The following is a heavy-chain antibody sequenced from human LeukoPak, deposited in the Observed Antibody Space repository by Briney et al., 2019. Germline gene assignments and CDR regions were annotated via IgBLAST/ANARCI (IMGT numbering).Heavy chain of an antibody. J-gene: IGHJ4*02. CDR1: GFTFSSYG. Sequence: GGSLRLSCAASGFTFSSYGMHWVRQAPGKGLEWVSAISGSGGSTYYADSVKGRFTISRDNSKNTLYLQMNSLRAEDTAVYYCAKELYYYDSSGTREWGQGTLVTVSS. CDR2: ISGSGGST. D-gene: IGHD3-22*01. V-gene: IGHV3-23*01. CDR3: AKELYYYDSSGTRE.